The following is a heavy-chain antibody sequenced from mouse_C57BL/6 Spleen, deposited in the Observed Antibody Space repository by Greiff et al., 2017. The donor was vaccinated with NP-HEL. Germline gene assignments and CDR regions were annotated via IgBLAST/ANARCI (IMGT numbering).Heavy chain of an antibody. D-gene: IGHD3-3*01. V-gene: IGHV1-19*01. CDR2: INPYNGGT. J-gene: IGHJ4*01. Sequence: EVKLVESGPVLVKPGASVKMSCKASGYTFTDYYMNWVKQSHGKSLEWIGVINPYNGGTSYNQKFKGKATLTVDKSSSTAYMELNSLTSEDSAVYYCARGTGNYAMDYWGQGTSVTVSS. CDR3: ARGTGNYAMDY. CDR1: GYTFTDYY.